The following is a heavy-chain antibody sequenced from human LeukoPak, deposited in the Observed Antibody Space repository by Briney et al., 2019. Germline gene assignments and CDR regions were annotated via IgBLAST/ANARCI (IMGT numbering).Heavy chain of an antibody. J-gene: IGHJ4*02. V-gene: IGHV1-69*01. CDR2: IIPIFGTA. CDR3: ARRGGCISTSCNLDY. D-gene: IGHD2-2*01. Sequence: SVKVSCKASGGTFSSYAISWVRQAPGQGLEWMGGIIPIFGTANYAQKFQGRVTITADESTSTAYMDLSSLRSEDTAIYYCARRGGCISTSCNLDYWGQGTLVTVSS. CDR1: GGTFSSYA.